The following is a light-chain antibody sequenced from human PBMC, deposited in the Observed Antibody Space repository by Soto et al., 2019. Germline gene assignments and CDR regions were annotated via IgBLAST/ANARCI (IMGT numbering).Light chain of an antibody. CDR2: EVS. V-gene: IGLV2-14*01. J-gene: IGLJ2*01. CDR3: SSYAGSYTLV. Sequence: QSALTQPASVSGSPGQSMTISCTGTSSDVGGYNYVSWYQQHPGKAPKLMIYEVSNRPSGVSNRFSGSKSGNTASLTISGLQAEDEADYHCSSYAGSYTLVFGGGTKVTVL. CDR1: SSDVGGYNY.